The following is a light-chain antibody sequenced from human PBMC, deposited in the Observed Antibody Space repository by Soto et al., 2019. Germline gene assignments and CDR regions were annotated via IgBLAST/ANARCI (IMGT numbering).Light chain of an antibody. V-gene: IGKV1-5*01. J-gene: IGKJ5*01. CDR1: QSISSW. CDR2: DAS. CDR3: QQYNNWPPGIT. Sequence: DIQMTQSPSTLSASVGDRVTITCLAIQSISSWLAWYQQKPGKAPKLLIYDASSLESGVPARFSGSGSGTEFTLTISSLQSEDFAVYYCQQYNNWPPGITFGQGTRLEIK.